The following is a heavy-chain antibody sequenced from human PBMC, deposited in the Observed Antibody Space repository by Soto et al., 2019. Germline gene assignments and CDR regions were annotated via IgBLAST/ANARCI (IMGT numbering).Heavy chain of an antibody. V-gene: IGHV4-59*01. CDR1: GGSISNYY. D-gene: IGHD3-9*01. J-gene: IGHJ5*02. CDR3: VRDYLLTGFDP. CDR2: VYYSGST. Sequence: SETLSLTCTVSGGSISNYYWTWVRQPPGKGLEWIGYVYYSGSTNYNPSLESRVTISIDASKNQFSLKMKSVAAADTAVYYCVRDYLLTGFDPWGQGALVTVSS.